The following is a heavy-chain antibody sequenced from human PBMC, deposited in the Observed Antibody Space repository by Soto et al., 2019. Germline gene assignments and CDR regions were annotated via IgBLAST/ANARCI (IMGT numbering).Heavy chain of an antibody. D-gene: IGHD6-13*01. CDR1: GGSISSYY. Sequence: PSETLSLTCTVSGGSISSYYWSWIRQPPGKGLEWIGYIYYSGSTNYNPSLKSRVTISVDTSKNQFSLNVTSVTAADTAVYYCARNEGSRSSWTLFGMDVWGQGMTVTVSS. CDR3: ARNEGSRSSWTLFGMDV. J-gene: IGHJ6*02. CDR2: IYYSGST. V-gene: IGHV4-59*01.